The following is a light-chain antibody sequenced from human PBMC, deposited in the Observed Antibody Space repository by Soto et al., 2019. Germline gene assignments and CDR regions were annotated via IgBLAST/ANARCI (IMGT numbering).Light chain of an antibody. CDR1: QSVRSIY. CDR3: QQYGSSPPIT. J-gene: IGKJ5*01. V-gene: IGKV3-20*01. CDR2: GAS. Sequence: EILLTQSPGTLSLSHGERATLSCGASQSVRSIYLACYQQKPCQAPRLLIYGASSRATGIPDRFSGSGSGTDFTLTISRLEPQDFAAYYCQQYGSSPPITFGHGTRLEI.